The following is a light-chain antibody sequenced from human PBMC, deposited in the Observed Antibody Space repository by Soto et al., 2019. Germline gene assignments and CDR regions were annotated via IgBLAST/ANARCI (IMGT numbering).Light chain of an antibody. CDR2: GNS. V-gene: IGLV1-40*01. J-gene: IGLJ1*01. CDR3: QSYDSSLSAYV. Sequence: SGLTQPPSVSGAPGQRVTISCTGSSSNIGAGYDVHWYQQLPGTAPKLLIYGNSNRPSGVPDRFSGSKSGTSASLAITGLQAEDEADYYCQSYDSSLSAYVFGTGTRSPS. CDR1: SSNIGAGYD.